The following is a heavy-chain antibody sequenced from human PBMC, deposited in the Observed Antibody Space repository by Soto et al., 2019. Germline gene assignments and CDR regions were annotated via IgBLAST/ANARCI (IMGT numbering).Heavy chain of an antibody. CDR3: AKNQERELPRVIDF. CDR2: MSGSSSTT. J-gene: IGHJ4*02. CDR1: GLTFSNCA. D-gene: IGHD1-7*01. V-gene: IGHV3-23*01. Sequence: GGSLRLSCATSGLTFSNCAMSWVRQAPGGGLEWVSSMSGSSSTTYYADSVRGRFTISRDRSKNTLYLQMSSLRAEDTALYYCAKNQERELPRVIDFWGQGTLVTVSS.